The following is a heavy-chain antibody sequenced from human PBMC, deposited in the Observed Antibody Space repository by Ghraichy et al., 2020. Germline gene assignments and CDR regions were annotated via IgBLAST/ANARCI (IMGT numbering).Heavy chain of an antibody. V-gene: IGHV3-15*01. CDR2: MRSQSDGGTL. Sequence: GGSLRLSCGASGLNFKTAWMSWVRQAPGKGLEWVGRMRSQSDGGTLEYGEAVKGRFTMSRDDSKSTMYLEMNSLKPEDPAVYSCRCGYYFYGMDVWVQGRPVIVS. J-gene: IGHJ6*02. CDR1: GLNFKTAW. D-gene: IGHD2-21*01. CDR3: RCGYYFYGMDV.